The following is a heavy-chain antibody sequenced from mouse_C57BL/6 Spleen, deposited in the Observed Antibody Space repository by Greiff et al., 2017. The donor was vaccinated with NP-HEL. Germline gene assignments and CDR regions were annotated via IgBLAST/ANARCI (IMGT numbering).Heavy chain of an antibody. D-gene: IGHD1-1*01. Sequence: VQGVESGAELAKPGASVKLSCKASGYTFTSYWMHWVKQRPGQGLEWIGYINPSSGYTKYNQKFKDKATLTADKSSSTAYRQLSSLTYEDSAVYDCAREASTTVVAKGFAYWGQGTLVTVSA. CDR3: AREASTTVVAKGFAY. V-gene: IGHV1-7*01. J-gene: IGHJ3*01. CDR1: GYTFTSYW. CDR2: INPSSGYT.